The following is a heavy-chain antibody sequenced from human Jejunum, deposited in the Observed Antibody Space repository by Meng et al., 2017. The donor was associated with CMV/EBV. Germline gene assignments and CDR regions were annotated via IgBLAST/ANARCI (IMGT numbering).Heavy chain of an antibody. D-gene: IGHD3-22*01. J-gene: IGHJ6*02. Sequence: ITWVRQAPGQWLEWMGGIIPIPRTSSYEQKVQDRVTITTDASRSTAYMELSSLRSEDTAVCYCARSDYYDSRGKNYYKYYGMDVWGQGTTVTVSS. V-gene: IGHV1-69*16. CDR2: IIPIPRTS. CDR3: ARSDYYDSRGKNYYKYYGMDV.